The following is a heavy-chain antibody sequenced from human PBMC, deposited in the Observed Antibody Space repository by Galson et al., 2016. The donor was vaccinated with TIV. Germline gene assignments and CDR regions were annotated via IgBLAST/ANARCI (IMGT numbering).Heavy chain of an antibody. CDR1: GFSLSTSGVS. J-gene: IGHJ5*01. CDR2: IYWDDDK. V-gene: IGHV2-5*02. D-gene: IGHD1-1*01. Sequence: PALVKPTQTLTLTCSFSGFSLSTSGVSVGWIRQPPGKALECLALIYWDDDKRYSPSLKSRLTITKDTSKNQVVLTLTNMDPVDTATYDCAHRLEFLGFDSWGQGTPVTVSS. CDR3: AHRLEFLGFDS.